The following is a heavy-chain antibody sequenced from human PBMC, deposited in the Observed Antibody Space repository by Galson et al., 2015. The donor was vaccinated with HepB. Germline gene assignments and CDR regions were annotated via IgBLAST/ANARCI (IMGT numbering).Heavy chain of an antibody. Sequence: SLRLSCAASGFTFSSYAMSWVRQAPGKGLEWVSAISGSGGSTYYADSVKGRFTISRDNSKNTLYLQMNSLRAEDTAVYYCAKDPGMTTVTTRGSGAFEIWGQGTMVTVSS. D-gene: IGHD4-17*01. V-gene: IGHV3-23*01. CDR2: ISGSGGST. J-gene: IGHJ3*02. CDR1: GFTFSSYA. CDR3: AKDPGMTTVTTRGSGAFEI.